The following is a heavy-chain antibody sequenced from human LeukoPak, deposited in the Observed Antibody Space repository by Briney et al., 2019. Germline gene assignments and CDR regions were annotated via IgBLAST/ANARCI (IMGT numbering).Heavy chain of an antibody. CDR2: ISSSSSYI. J-gene: IGHJ4*02. CDR1: GFTFSSYS. CDR3: ARDNVGYYDFWSGFPLDY. V-gene: IGHV3-21*01. Sequence: PGGSLRLSCAASGFTFSSYSTNWVRQAPGKGLEWVSSISSSSSYIYYADSVKGRFTITRDNAKNSLYLQMNSLRAEDTAVHYCARDNVGYYDFWSGFPLDYWGQGTLVTVSS. D-gene: IGHD3-3*01.